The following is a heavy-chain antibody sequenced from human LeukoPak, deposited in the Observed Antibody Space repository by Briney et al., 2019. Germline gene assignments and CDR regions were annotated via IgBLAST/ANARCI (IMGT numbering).Heavy chain of an antibody. Sequence: GGSLRLSCAASGFTFSSYAMSWVRQAPGKGLEWVSSISSSSSYIYYADSVKGRFTISRDNARNSLYLQMNSLRAEDSAVYYCARESEESFDYWGQGTLVTVSS. CDR1: GFTFSSYA. CDR3: ARESEESFDY. CDR2: ISSSSSYI. J-gene: IGHJ4*02. V-gene: IGHV3-21*01. D-gene: IGHD3-10*01.